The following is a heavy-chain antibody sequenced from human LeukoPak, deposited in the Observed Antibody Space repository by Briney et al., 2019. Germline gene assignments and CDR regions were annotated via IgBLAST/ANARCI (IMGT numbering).Heavy chain of an antibody. CDR2: ISSSSSTI. CDR3: ARTYQQLYDDAFDI. Sequence: GGSLRLSCAASGFTFSRYSMNWVRQAPGKGLEWVSYISSSSSTIYYADSVKGRFTISRDNAKNSLYLQMNSLRAEDTAMYYCARTYQQLYDDAFDIWGQGTMVTVSS. CDR1: GFTFSRYS. D-gene: IGHD2-2*02. J-gene: IGHJ3*02. V-gene: IGHV3-48*01.